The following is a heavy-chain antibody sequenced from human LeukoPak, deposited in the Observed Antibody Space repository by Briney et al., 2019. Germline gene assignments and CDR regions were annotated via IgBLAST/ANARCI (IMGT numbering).Heavy chain of an antibody. CDR1: GGSISTYY. Sequence: KRSETLSLTCTVSGGSISTYYWTWIRQPPGKGLEWIGYIYYSGNTNYNPSLSSRVTISLDTSKSQFSLMLRSLTAADTAMYYCARRYTASPGERFDYWGQGILVTVSS. D-gene: IGHD2-2*02. CDR2: IYYSGNT. V-gene: IGHV4-59*08. CDR3: ARRYTASPGERFDY. J-gene: IGHJ4*02.